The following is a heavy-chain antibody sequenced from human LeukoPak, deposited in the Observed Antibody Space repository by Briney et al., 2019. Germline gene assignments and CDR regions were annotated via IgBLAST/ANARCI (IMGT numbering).Heavy chain of an antibody. CDR3: ARGRIIVVVVAAGWYFDL. Sequence: SETLSLXCAVYGGSFSGYYWSWIRQPPGKGLEWIGEINHSGSTNYNPSLKSRVTISVDTSKNQFSLKLSSVTAADTAVYYCARGRIIVVVVAAGWYFDLWGRGTLVTVSS. V-gene: IGHV4-34*01. CDR1: GGSFSGYY. CDR2: INHSGST. J-gene: IGHJ2*01. D-gene: IGHD2-15*01.